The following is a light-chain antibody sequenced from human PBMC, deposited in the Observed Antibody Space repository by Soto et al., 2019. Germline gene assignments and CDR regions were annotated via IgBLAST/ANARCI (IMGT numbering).Light chain of an antibody. J-gene: IGKJ1*01. CDR1: QGISSF. V-gene: IGKV1-8*01. CDR2: AAS. Sequence: AIRMTQSPSSFSASTGDRVTITCRASQGISSFVAWYQQKTGKAPKLLIYAASTLQSGVPSRFSGSGSGTYFTLTISCLQSEDFATYDCQQYYSYPPCTFGQWTKVEIK. CDR3: QQYYSYPPCT.